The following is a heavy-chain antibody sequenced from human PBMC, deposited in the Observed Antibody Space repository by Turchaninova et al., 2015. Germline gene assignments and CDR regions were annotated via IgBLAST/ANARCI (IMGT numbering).Heavy chain of an antibody. J-gene: IGHJ4*02. Sequence: QVQLQQSGPGLVKPSQTLSLTCAISGASVSSDSGAWNWMRQSPSRGLEWLGRTYYRSKWYNDYAVSVKSRRTINPDTSKNQFSLQLNSVTPEDTAVYYCAGGAQYFDYWAQGTLVTVSS. V-gene: IGHV6-1*01. CDR1: GASVSSDSGA. CDR3: AGGAQYFDY. CDR2: TYYRSKWYN.